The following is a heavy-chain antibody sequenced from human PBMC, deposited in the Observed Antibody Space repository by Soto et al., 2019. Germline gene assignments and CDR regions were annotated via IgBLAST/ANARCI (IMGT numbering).Heavy chain of an antibody. CDR3: ARGSGSGWYGDY. CDR2: INPNSGGT. J-gene: IGHJ4*02. CDR1: GYTFTGYY. V-gene: IGHV1-2*02. Sequence: ASVKVSCKASGYTFTGYYMHLVRQAPGQGLEWMGWINPNSGGTNYAQKFQGRVTMTRDTSISTAYMELRRLRSDDTAVYYCARGSGSGWYGDYRGQGTLVTVSS. D-gene: IGHD6-19*01.